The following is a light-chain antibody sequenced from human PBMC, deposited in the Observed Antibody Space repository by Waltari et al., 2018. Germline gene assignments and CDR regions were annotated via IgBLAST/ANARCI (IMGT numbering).Light chain of an antibody. V-gene: IGKV3D-20*02. CDR1: QSVGRS. CDR3: QHNVRLPVT. Sequence: CRASQSVGRSLVWYQQKPGQAPRLVIYNTYTRATGIPDRFSGSWSGTDFSLTISRLEPEDFAVYYCQHNVRLPVTFGQGTKVEIK. CDR2: NTY. J-gene: IGKJ1*01.